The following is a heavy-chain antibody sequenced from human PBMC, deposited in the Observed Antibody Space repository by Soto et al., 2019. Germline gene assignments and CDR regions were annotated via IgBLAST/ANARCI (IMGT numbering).Heavy chain of an antibody. D-gene: IGHD1-1*01. Sequence: PSQTLSLTCAISGDSVSSNSAAWNWIRQSPSRGLEWLGRTYYRSKWYNDKAVSVKSRITINPDTSKNQFSLQLNSVTPEDTAVYYCARAYNREPDPRYGMDVWGQGTTVTVSS. V-gene: IGHV6-1*01. CDR2: TYYRSKWYN. J-gene: IGHJ6*02. CDR3: ARAYNREPDPRYGMDV. CDR1: GDSVSSNSAA.